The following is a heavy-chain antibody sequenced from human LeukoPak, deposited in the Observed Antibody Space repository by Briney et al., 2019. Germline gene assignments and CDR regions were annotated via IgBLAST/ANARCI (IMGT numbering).Heavy chain of an antibody. V-gene: IGHV1-3*01. D-gene: IGHD4-17*01. CDR3: ARGYGDYVWCFDL. CDR1: GGTFSSYA. J-gene: IGHJ2*01. CDR2: INAGNGNT. Sequence: GASVKVSCKASGGTFSSYAISWVRQAPGQGLEWMGWINAGNGNTKYSQKFQGRVTITRDTSASTAYMELSSLRSEDTAVYYCARGYGDYVWCFDLWGRGTLVTVSS.